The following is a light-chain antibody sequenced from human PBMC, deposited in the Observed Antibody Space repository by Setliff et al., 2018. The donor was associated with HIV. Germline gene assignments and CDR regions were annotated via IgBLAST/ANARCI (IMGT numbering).Light chain of an antibody. CDR1: SSDVGYYNY. J-gene: IGLJ1*01. CDR3: SSSTRTSTL. Sequence: QSALTQPASVSGSPGQSITISCTGTSSDVGYYNYVSWYQQHPGKAPKLMIFDVSKRPSGVSNRFSGSKSGNTASLTISGLQAEDEADYYCSSSTRTSTLFGTGTKVTVL. CDR2: DVS. V-gene: IGLV2-14*03.